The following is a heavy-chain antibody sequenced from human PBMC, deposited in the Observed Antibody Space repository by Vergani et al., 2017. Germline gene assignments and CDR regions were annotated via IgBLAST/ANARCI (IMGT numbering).Heavy chain of an antibody. Sequence: QVQLVQSGAEVKKPGSSVKVSCKASGGTSRSYAINWVRQAPGQGLEWMGGIIPIFGTANYAQKFQGRVTITADESTSTAYMELSSLRSEDTAVYYCARDRSSSGSYYYAADAFDIWGQGTMVTVSS. V-gene: IGHV1-69*01. CDR2: IIPIFGTA. CDR1: GGTSRSYA. CDR3: ARDRSSSGSYYYAADAFDI. D-gene: IGHD1-26*01. J-gene: IGHJ3*02.